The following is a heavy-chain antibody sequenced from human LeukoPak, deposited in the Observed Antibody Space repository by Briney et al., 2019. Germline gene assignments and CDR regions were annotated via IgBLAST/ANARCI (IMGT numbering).Heavy chain of an antibody. D-gene: IGHD6-19*01. J-gene: IGHJ4*02. CDR1: GYSISSGYY. V-gene: IGHV4-38-2*02. CDR2: IYHSGST. Sequence: SETLSLTCTVSGYSISSGYYWGWIRQPPGKGLEWIGSIYHSGSTYYNPSLKSRVTISVDTSENQFSLKLSSVTAADTAIYYCARVISSGWRQNDYWGQGTLVTVSS. CDR3: ARVISSGWRQNDY.